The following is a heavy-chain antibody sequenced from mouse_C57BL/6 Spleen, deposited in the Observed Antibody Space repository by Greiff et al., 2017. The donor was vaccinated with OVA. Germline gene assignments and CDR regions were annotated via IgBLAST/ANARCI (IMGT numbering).Heavy chain of an antibody. CDR1: GYTFTSYW. D-gene: IGHD3-2*02. CDR3: ARERQLRTYYAMDY. V-gene: IGHV1-55*01. Sequence: QVQLQQPGAELVKPGASVKMSCKASGYTFTSYWITWVKQRPGQGLAWIGDIYPGSGSTNYNEKFKSKATLTVDTSSSTAYMQLSSLTSEDSAVYYCARERQLRTYYAMDYWGQGTSVTVSS. CDR2: IYPGSGST. J-gene: IGHJ4*01.